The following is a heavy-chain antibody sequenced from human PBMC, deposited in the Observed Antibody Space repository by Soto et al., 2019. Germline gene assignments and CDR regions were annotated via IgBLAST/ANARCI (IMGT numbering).Heavy chain of an antibody. CDR1: GGSFSSGPDY. CDR3: PRGGSNDASSGYGSLGY. CDR2: IYYSGNT. Sequence: XATLSLACTVSGGSFSSGPDYWSWIRQPPGKGLEWIGYIYYSGNTNYNPTLKSRVTISVDTSKNQFSLKLSSVTAADTAVYYCPRGGSNDASSGYGSLGYCGQRTLVTVSS. D-gene: IGHD3-22*01. J-gene: IGHJ4*02. V-gene: IGHV4-61*01.